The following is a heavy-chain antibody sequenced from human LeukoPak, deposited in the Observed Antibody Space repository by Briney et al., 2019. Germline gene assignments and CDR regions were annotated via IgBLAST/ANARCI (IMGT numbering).Heavy chain of an antibody. Sequence: SETLSLTCTVSGVSISSYYWSWIRQPPGKGLEWIGYIYYSGSTSYNPFLKSRVTISVDTSKNQFSLKLSSVTAADTAVYHCARGPNSSGFSYFDYWGQGTLVTVSS. CDR2: IYYSGST. D-gene: IGHD3-22*01. CDR3: ARGPNSSGFSYFDY. CDR1: GVSISSYY. V-gene: IGHV4-59*01. J-gene: IGHJ4*02.